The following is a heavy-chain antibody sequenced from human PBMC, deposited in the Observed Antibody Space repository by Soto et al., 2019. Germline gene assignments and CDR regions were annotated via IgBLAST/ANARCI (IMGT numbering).Heavy chain of an antibody. J-gene: IGHJ6*02. CDR1: GFTFSSYA. CDR3: ARGGRGGSGSPASYYYSGLDV. Sequence: DVQLLESGGHLVQPGGSLRLSCAASGFTFSSYAMSWVRQAPGKGLEWVSSVSAGGDMTYYSDSVKGRFTISRDNSNNVLFLQMNSLRIEDTALYYCARGGRGGSGSPASYYYSGLDVWGQGTTVTVS. V-gene: IGHV3-23*01. D-gene: IGHD2-15*01. CDR2: VSAGGDMT.